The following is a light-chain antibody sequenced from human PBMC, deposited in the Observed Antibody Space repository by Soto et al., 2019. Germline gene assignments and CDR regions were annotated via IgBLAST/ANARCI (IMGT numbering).Light chain of an antibody. CDR1: QSINNW. CDR3: QQYESFPRT. V-gene: IGKV1-5*03. J-gene: IGKJ1*01. CDR2: KAS. Sequence: DIQMTQSPSTLSASVGDRVTITCRASQSINNWLAWYQQKPGKAPKLFIFKASTLESGVPSRFSGSGSGTEITLSTSSLQPDDVATYFWQQYESFPRTFGQGTKVEIK.